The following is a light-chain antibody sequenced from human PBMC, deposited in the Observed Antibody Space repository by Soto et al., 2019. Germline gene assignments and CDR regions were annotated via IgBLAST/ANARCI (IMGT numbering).Light chain of an antibody. J-gene: IGKJ4*01. CDR2: AAS. V-gene: IGKV1-39*01. CDR3: QQRYSTPLA. CDR1: QSISSY. Sequence: DIQMTQSPSSLSASVGDRVTITCRASQSISSYLHWYQQKPGKAPKLLIYAASSLPSGVPSTFSSSGTETDFTLTNRSLRPEDFATYDCQQRYSTPLAFGGGNKVEIK.